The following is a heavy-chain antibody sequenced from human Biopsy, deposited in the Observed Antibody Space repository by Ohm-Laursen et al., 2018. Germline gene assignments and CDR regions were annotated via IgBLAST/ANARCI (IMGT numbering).Heavy chain of an antibody. CDR2: ISHTGST. Sequence: TLSLTCAVYNVSFSSFYWSWIRQPPGKGLEWIGEISHTGSTNYNPPLKSRVFMSVDTSKKQLSLKVRSVTAADTAVYYCARGEYSSSIFDHWGQGTLVTVSP. J-gene: IGHJ4*02. V-gene: IGHV4-34*01. CDR1: NVSFSSFY. CDR3: ARGEYSSSIFDH. D-gene: IGHD6-6*01.